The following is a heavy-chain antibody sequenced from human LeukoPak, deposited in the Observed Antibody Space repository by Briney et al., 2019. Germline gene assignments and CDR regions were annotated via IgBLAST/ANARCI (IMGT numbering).Heavy chain of an antibody. D-gene: IGHD2-15*01. CDR3: ATGCSGGSCPHDY. CDR1: GYTLTELS. V-gene: IGHV1-24*01. CDR2: FDPEDGET. Sequence: ASVKVSCKVAGYTLTELSMHWVRQAPGKGLEWMGGFDPEDGETIYAQKFQGRVTMTEDTSTDTAYMELSSLRPEDTAVYYCATGCSGGSCPHDYWGQGTLVTVSS. J-gene: IGHJ4*02.